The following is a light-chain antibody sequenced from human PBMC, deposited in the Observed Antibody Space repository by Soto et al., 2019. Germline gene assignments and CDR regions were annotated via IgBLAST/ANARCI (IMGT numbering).Light chain of an antibody. CDR1: QSVHSY. V-gene: IGKV3-20*01. J-gene: IGKJ1*01. Sequence: EIVLTQSPATLSLSPGERATLSCRASQSVHSYLAWYQPNPGQAPRLLISGASTRATGIPARFSGSGSGTEFTLTIRRLEHEAFAVYYRQQYGTSRTFGQGAKVDIK. CDR2: GAS. CDR3: QQYGTSRT.